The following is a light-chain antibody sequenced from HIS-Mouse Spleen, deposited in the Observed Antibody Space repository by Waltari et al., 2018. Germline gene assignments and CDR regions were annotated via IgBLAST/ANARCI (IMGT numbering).Light chain of an antibody. V-gene: IGLV2-23*01. CDR2: EGS. J-gene: IGLJ2*01. CDR3: CSYAGSSTVV. Sequence: QSALTQPASVSGSPGQSIPIPCTGTSSDVGRYKLVSWYPQHPGKAPKLMIYEGSNRPSGVSNRFSGSKSGNTASLTISGLQAEDEADYYCCSYAGSSTVVFGGGTKLTVL. CDR1: SSDVGRYKL.